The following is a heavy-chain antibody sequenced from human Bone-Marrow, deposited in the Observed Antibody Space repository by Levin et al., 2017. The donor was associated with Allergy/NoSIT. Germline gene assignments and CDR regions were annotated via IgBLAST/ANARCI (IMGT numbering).Heavy chain of an antibody. CDR2: IKSKTDGGTA. J-gene: IGHJ4*02. CDR3: TTGVRLASVTTSLDY. V-gene: IGHV3-15*01. CDR1: GFTFNNAW. Sequence: GGSLRLSCAASGFTFNNAWMSWVRQAPGNGLEWVGRIKSKTDGGTADYAAPVKGRFTISRDDSKTTLYLQMNSLKTEDTAVYYCTTGVRLASVTTSLDYWGQGTLVSVSS. D-gene: IGHD4-17*01.